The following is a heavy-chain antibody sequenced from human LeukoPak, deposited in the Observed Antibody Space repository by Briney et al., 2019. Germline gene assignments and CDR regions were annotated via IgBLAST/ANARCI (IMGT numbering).Heavy chain of an antibody. Sequence: GGSLRLSCAASGFTFSSYAMSWVRQAPGKGLEWVSAISGSGGSTYYADSVKGRFTISRDNSKNTLYLQMSSLRAEDTAVYYCASSGDSGWYYDYYYGMDVWGQGTTVTVSS. V-gene: IGHV3-23*01. CDR1: GFTFSSYA. CDR3: ASSGDSGWYYDYYYGMDV. CDR2: ISGSGGST. D-gene: IGHD6-19*01. J-gene: IGHJ6*02.